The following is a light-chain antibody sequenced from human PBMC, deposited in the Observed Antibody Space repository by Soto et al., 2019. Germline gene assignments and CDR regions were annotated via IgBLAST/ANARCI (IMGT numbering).Light chain of an antibody. J-gene: IGLJ1*01. CDR1: SSDVGGYNY. CDR3: SSYTSSSTQV. CDR2: DVS. V-gene: IGLV2-14*01. Sequence: QSVLTQPASVSGSPGQSITISCTGTSSDVGGYNYVSWYQQHPGKVPKLMNYDVSNRPSGVSNRFSGSKSGNTASLTISGLQAEDEADYYCSSYTSSSTQVFGTGTKVTVL.